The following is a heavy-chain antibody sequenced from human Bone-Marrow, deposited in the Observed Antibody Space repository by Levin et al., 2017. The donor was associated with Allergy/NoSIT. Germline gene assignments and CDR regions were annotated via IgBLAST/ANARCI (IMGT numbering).Heavy chain of an antibody. Sequence: TGGSLRLSCAVSGFTFNDYGMNWVRQPPGKGLEWVSLINKDSGMKFYADSVKGRFSVSRDNAKNSLYLQMDSLRVEDTGIYYCIRGNFDYWGQGVLVTVSS. CDR2: INKDSGMK. CDR3: IRGNFDY. V-gene: IGHV3-48*04. CDR1: GFTFNDYG. D-gene: IGHD3-16*01. J-gene: IGHJ4*02.